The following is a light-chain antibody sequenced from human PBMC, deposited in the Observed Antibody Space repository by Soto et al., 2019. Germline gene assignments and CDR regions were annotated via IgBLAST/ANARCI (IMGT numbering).Light chain of an antibody. CDR2: WAS. CDR3: QQYYSTPRT. V-gene: IGKV4-1*01. J-gene: IGKJ1*01. Sequence: DIVMTQSPDSLAVSLGERATINCRSSQSVLYSSNNKNYLAWYQKKPGQPPKLLIYWASTRESGVPDRFSGSGSGTDFTLTISSLQAEDVAVYYGQQYYSTPRTFGQGTKVDIK. CDR1: QSVLYSSNNKNY.